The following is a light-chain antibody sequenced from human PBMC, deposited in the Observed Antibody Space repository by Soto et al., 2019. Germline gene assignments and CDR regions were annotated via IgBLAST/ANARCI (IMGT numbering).Light chain of an antibody. V-gene: IGLV2-14*03. CDR2: DVN. CDR3: NSYTGGSTSYV. Sequence: QSVLTQPASVSGSPGQSITISCTGTSSDVGRYNYVSWYQQHPGKAPKLMLYDVNNRPSGVSHRFSGSKSGNTASLTISGLQAEDEADYYCNSYTGGSTSYVFGTGTKLTVL. CDR1: SSDVGRYNY. J-gene: IGLJ1*01.